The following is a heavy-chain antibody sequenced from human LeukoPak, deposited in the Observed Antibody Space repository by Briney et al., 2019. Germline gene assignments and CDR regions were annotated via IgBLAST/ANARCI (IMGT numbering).Heavy chain of an antibody. CDR2: ISSSGGST. J-gene: IGHJ4*02. CDR1: GFSFSDFY. V-gene: IGHV3-11*01. D-gene: IGHD3-10*01. CDR3: AREDGMLRGAT. Sequence: GGPLTLSRAASGFSFSDFYVIWIRQAPGEALVGVSHISSSGGSTPYADSVKGRFTISRDNAKKSLFLHMSSLRAEDTAVYYCAREDGMLRGATWGQGTLVTVSS.